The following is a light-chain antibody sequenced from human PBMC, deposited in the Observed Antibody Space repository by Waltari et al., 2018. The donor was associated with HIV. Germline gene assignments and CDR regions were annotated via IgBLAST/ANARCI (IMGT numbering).Light chain of an antibody. CDR2: GSS. CDR3: QQTYSAPWT. J-gene: IGKJ1*01. CDR1: QNINRY. Sequence: DIQTTQSPSSLSASVGDRVTITCRASQNINRYLNWYQQKSGKAPNLLINGSSTLQSGVPSRVSGSGSGTDFTLTISGLHPEDFATYYCQQTYSAPWTFAQGTKVEI. V-gene: IGKV1-39*01.